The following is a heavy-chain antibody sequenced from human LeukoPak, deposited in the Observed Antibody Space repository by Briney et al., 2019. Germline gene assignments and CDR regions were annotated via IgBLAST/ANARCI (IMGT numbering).Heavy chain of an antibody. Sequence: ASVKVSCKASGYTFTSYDINGVRQATGQGLEWMGWMNPNSGNTGYAQKFQGRVTMTRNTSISTAYMELSSLRSEDTAVYYCARGIHDSSGYYSYYYYYYYMDVWGKGTTVTVSS. V-gene: IGHV1-8*01. CDR1: GYTFTSYD. CDR2: MNPNSGNT. J-gene: IGHJ6*03. CDR3: ARGIHDSSGYYSYYYYYYYMDV. D-gene: IGHD3-22*01.